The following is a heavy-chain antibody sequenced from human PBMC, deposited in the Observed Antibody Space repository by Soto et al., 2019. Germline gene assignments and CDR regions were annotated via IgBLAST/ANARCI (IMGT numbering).Heavy chain of an antibody. CDR3: ASVIRGSGYGMDV. Sequence: GESLKISCKGSGYTFKSYWIGWVRQMPGKGLEWMGIIYPGDSDTRYSPSFQGQVTMSADKSISTAYLQWSSLKASDSAMYYCASVIRGSGYGMDVWGQGTTVTVSS. CDR1: GYTFKSYW. D-gene: IGHD3-10*01. V-gene: IGHV5-51*01. CDR2: IYPGDSDT. J-gene: IGHJ6*02.